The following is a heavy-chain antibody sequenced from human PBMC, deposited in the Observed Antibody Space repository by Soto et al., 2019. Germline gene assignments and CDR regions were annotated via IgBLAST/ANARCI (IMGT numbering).Heavy chain of an antibody. CDR3: ARGTGVLRFLEWSDDAFDI. J-gene: IGHJ3*02. D-gene: IGHD3-3*01. Sequence: QVQLVQSGAEVKKPGASVKVSCKASGYTFTSYYMHWVRQAPGQGLEWMGIINPSGGSTSYAQKFQGRVTMTRDTSTSTVYMELSSLRSEDTAVYYCARGTGVLRFLEWSDDAFDIWGQGTMVTVSS. CDR1: GYTFTSYY. V-gene: IGHV1-46*01. CDR2: INPSGGST.